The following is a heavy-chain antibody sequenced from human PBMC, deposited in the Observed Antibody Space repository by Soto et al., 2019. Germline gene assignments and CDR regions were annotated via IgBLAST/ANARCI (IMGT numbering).Heavy chain of an antibody. CDR1: GYTFTSYA. D-gene: IGHD3-22*01. J-gene: IGHJ4*02. CDR2: INAGNGNT. Sequence: VASVKVSCKASGYTFTSYAMHWVRQAPGQRLEWMGWINAGNGNTKYSQKFQGRVTITRDTSASTAYMELSSLRSEDTAVYYCARSGFFYYDSSGYRRFDYWGQGTLVTVSS. CDR3: ARSGFFYYDSSGYRRFDY. V-gene: IGHV1-3*01.